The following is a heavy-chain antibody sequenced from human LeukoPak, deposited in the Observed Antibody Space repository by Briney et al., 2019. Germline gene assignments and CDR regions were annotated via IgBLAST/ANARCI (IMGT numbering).Heavy chain of an antibody. CDR1: GGSISSSSYY. V-gene: IGHV4-39*07. CDR3: ARRYCSGGSCGSDY. CDR2: IYYSGST. J-gene: IGHJ4*02. D-gene: IGHD2-15*01. Sequence: PSETLSLTCTVSGGSISSSSYYWGWIRQPPGKGLEWIGSIYYSGSTYYNPSLKSRVTISVDTSKNQFSLKLSSVTAADTAVYYCARRYCSGGSCGSDYWGQGTLVTVSS.